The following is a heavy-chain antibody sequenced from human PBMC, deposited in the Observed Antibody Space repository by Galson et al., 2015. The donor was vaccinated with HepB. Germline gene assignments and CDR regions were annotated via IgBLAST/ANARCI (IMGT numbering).Heavy chain of an antibody. D-gene: IGHD3-22*01. CDR2: ISYDGSNK. CDR1: GFTFSSYA. V-gene: IGHV3-30-3*01. J-gene: IGHJ4*02. Sequence: SLRLSCAASGFTFSSYAMHWVRQAPGKGLEWVAVISYDGSNKYYADSVKGRFTISRDNSKNTLYLQMNSLRAEDTAVYYCARDYYDSSGYCTDWGQGTLVTVSS. CDR3: ARDYYDSSGYCTD.